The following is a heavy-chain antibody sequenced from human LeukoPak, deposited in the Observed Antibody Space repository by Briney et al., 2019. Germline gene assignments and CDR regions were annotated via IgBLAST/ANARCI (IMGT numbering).Heavy chain of an antibody. Sequence: GGSLRLSCAASGFTFSSYWMHWVRQAPGKGLAWVSRINSDGSSTSYADSVKGRFTISRDNAKNTLYLQMNSLRAEDTAVYYCARVAKDGYNYSFDYWGQGTLVTVSS. J-gene: IGHJ4*02. CDR1: GFTFSSYW. CDR2: INSDGSST. CDR3: ARVAKDGYNYSFDY. D-gene: IGHD5-24*01. V-gene: IGHV3-74*01.